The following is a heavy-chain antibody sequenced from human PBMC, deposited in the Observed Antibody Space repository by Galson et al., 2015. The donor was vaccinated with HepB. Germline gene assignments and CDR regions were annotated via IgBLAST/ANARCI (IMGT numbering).Heavy chain of an antibody. CDR1: GFTFSSYA. CDR3: AKGGWVTFGGVILYFDY. J-gene: IGHJ4*02. CDR2: ISYDGSNK. D-gene: IGHD3-16*02. Sequence: SLRLSCAASGFTFSSYAMHWVRQAPGKGLEWVAVISYDGSNKYYADSVKGRFTISRDNSKNTLYLQMNSLRAEDTAVYYCAKGGWVTFGGVILYFDYWGQGTLVTVSS. V-gene: IGHV3-30*04.